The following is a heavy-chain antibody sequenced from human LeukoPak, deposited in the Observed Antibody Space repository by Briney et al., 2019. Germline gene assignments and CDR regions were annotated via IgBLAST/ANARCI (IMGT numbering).Heavy chain of an antibody. CDR3: ARDYPTWIQLWLIDC. D-gene: IGHD5-18*01. Sequence: PGGSLRLSCAASGFTFSSYAMHWVRQAPGKGLEWVAVVSYGGSNKYYADSVKGRFTISRDNSKNTLYLQMNSLRAEDTAVYYCARDYPTWIQLWLIDCWGQGTLVTVSS. CDR2: VSYGGSNK. V-gene: IGHV3-30-3*01. J-gene: IGHJ4*02. CDR1: GFTFSSYA.